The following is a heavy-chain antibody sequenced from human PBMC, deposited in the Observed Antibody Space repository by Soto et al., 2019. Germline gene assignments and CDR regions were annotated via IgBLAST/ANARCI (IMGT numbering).Heavy chain of an antibody. CDR1: GGSVSSGSYY. V-gene: IGHV4-61*01. J-gene: IGHJ4*02. D-gene: IGHD4-17*01. Sequence: QVQLQESGPGLVKPSETLSLTCTVSGGSVSSGSYYWSWIRQPPGKGLEWIGHIYYSGSTNYNPSLRSRVTISVDTSNNHFSLKLRSVTAADTAVYYCARVTVGARGGYFDYWGQGTLVTVSS. CDR2: IYYSGST. CDR3: ARVTVGARGGYFDY.